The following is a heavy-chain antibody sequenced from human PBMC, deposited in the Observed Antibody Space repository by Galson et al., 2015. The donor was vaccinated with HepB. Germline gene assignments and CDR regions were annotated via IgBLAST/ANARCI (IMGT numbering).Heavy chain of an antibody. J-gene: IGHJ6*03. V-gene: IGHV3-48*01. D-gene: IGHD3-16*01. CDR2: ISSSSSTI. Sequence: SLRLSCAASGFTFSSYSMNWVRRAPGKGLEWVSYISSSSSTIYYADSVKGRFTISRDNAKNSLYLQMNSLRAEDTAVYYCARMYYDYIWGSYSYYYYMDVWGKGTTVTVSS. CDR1: GFTFSSYS. CDR3: ARMYYDYIWGSYSYYYYMDV.